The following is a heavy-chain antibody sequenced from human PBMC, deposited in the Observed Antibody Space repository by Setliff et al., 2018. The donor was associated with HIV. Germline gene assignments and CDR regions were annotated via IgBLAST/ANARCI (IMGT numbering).Heavy chain of an antibody. CDR1: RFTFSDYT. CDR2: ISYDGTDK. J-gene: IGHJ3*02. V-gene: IGHV3-30-3*01. D-gene: IGHD1-1*01. Sequence: GGSLRLSCAASRFTFSDYTMHWVRQAPGKGLEWVASISYDGTDKYYTDSMKGRFTISRDNSKNTLYLQMDDLRAEDKAVYYCAREEGTKGAFDIWGQGTKVTVSS. CDR3: AREEGTKGAFDI.